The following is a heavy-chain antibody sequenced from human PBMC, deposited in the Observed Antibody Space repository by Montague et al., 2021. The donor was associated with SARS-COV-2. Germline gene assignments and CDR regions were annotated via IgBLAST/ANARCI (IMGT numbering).Heavy chain of an antibody. CDR1: GGSISSSSYY. CDR2: IYYSGST. V-gene: IGHV4-39*07. Sequence: SETLSLTCTVSGGSISSSSYYWGWIRQPPGKGLEWIGSIYYSGSTYYNPSLKSRVTISVDTSKNQFSLKLSSVTAADTGVYYCARVGRQQLVRLSGMDVWGQGTTVTVSS. J-gene: IGHJ6*02. D-gene: IGHD6-13*01. CDR3: ARVGRQQLVRLSGMDV.